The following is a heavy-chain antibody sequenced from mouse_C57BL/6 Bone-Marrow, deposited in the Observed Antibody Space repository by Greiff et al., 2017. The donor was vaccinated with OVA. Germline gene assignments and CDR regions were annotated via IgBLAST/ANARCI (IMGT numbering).Heavy chain of an antibody. Sequence: EVKLMESGGGLVKPGGSLKLSCAASGFTFSDYGMHWVRQAPEKGLEWVAYISSGSSTIYYADTVKGRFPIARDNAKNTLCLQMTSRRADDTAMYYCARWVLRPLDYWGQGTTLTVSS. J-gene: IGHJ2*01. CDR1: GFTFSDYG. CDR2: ISSGSSTI. V-gene: IGHV5-17*01. D-gene: IGHD1-2*01. CDR3: ARWVLRPLDY.